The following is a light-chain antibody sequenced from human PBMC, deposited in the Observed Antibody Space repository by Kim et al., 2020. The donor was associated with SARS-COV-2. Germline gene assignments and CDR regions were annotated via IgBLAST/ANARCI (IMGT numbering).Light chain of an antibody. Sequence: SYELTQPPSVSVAPGQTARMTCGGSHIGSRSVHWYQQKSGQAPLLVIFRDRDRPSGIPERFSGSTSVNMATLTISRVEAGDEADYYCQVWDTNRDQVFGGGTQLTVL. J-gene: IGLJ2*01. V-gene: IGLV3-21*04. CDR1: HIGSRS. CDR2: RDR. CDR3: QVWDTNRDQV.